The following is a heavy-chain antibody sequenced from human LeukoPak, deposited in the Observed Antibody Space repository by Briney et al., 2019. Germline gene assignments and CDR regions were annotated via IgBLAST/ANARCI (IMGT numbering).Heavy chain of an antibody. CDR1: GGSISSSSYY. V-gene: IGHV4-39*07. CDR3: ATYYARDSSGYYPSWFDP. Sequence: SETLSLTCTVSGGSISSSSYYWGWIRQPPGKGLEWIGSIYYSGSTYYNPSLKSRVTISVDTSKNQFSLKLSSVTAADTAVYYCATYYARDSSGYYPSWFDPWGQGTLVTVSS. CDR2: IYYSGST. D-gene: IGHD3-22*01. J-gene: IGHJ5*02.